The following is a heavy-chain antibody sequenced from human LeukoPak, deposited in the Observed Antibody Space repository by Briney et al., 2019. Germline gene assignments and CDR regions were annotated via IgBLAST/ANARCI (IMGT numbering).Heavy chain of an antibody. Sequence: GASVKVSCKASGGTFSSYAISWARQAPGQGLEWMGGIIPIFGTANYAQKFQGRVTITTDESTSTAYMELSSLRSEDTAVYYCARVRRRDGYNWFDPRGQGTLVTVSS. CDR2: IIPIFGTA. D-gene: IGHD5-24*01. CDR1: GGTFSSYA. V-gene: IGHV1-69*05. J-gene: IGHJ5*02. CDR3: ARVRRRDGYNWFDP.